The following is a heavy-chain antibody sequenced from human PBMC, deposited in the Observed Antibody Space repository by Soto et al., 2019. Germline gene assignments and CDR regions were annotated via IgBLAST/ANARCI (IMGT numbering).Heavy chain of an antibody. CDR2: ISAYNGNT. Sequence: QVQLVQSGAEVKKPGASVKVSCKASGYTFTSYGISWVRQAPGQGLEWMGWISAYNGNTNYAQKLQGRVTMTTDTSTSTADMELRSLRSDDTAVYYCARIWGSSRALWYYYYMDVWGKGTTVTVSS. CDR1: GYTFTSYG. CDR3: ARIWGSSRALWYYYYMDV. V-gene: IGHV1-18*01. J-gene: IGHJ6*03. D-gene: IGHD6-13*01.